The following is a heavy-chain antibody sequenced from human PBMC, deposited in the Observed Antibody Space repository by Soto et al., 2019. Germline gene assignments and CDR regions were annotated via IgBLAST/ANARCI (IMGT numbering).Heavy chain of an antibody. Sequence: SETLSLTCTVSGGSISGYYWSWIRQPPGKGLEWIGYMYNTGSTVYNPSFKSRVTISVDTSKNQFSLKLNSVTAADPAVYYCARVLWGYWRTECYPLDVGGRGTTVTVS. J-gene: IGHJ6*02. D-gene: IGHD3-22*01. CDR1: GGSISGYY. V-gene: IGHV4-59*01. CDR2: MYNTGST. CDR3: ARVLWGYWRTECYPLDV.